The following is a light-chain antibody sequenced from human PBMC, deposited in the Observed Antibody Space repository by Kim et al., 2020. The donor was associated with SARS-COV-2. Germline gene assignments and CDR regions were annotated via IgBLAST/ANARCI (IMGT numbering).Light chain of an antibody. CDR1: QEIRND. V-gene: IGKV1-17*01. J-gene: IGKJ5*01. CDR3: LQHNTYPIT. Sequence: ASVGDRVTSTCRASQEIRNDLGWYQQNTGRAPKRLIYGASSLQSGVPSRFSGSGSGTEFTLKISSLQPEDFATYFCLQHNTYPITFGQGTRLEIK. CDR2: GAS.